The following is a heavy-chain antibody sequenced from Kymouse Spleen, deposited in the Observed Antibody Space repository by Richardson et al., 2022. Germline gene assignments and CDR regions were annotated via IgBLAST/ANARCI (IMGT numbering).Heavy chain of an antibody. Sequence: QLQLQESGPGLVKPSETLSLTCTVSGGSISSSSYYWGWIRQPPGKGLEWIGSIYYSGSTYYNPSLKSRVTISVDTSKNQFSLKLSSVTAADTAVYYCARQGIVVVPAAYTNYYYGMDVWGQGTTVTVSS. J-gene: IGHJ6*02. V-gene: IGHV4-39*01. CDR1: GGSISSSSYY. CDR3: ARQGIVVVPAAYTNYYYGMDV. D-gene: IGHD2-2*02. CDR2: IYYSGST.